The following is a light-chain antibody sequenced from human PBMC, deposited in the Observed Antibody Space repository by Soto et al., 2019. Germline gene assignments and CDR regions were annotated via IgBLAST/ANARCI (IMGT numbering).Light chain of an antibody. CDR1: QSIRNN. V-gene: IGKV1-39*01. CDR3: QQYYSRPRT. CDR2: GAS. J-gene: IGKJ1*01. Sequence: IQMTQSPDSLSVTLGDRVTISCRASQSIRNNLVWYQQRPGKAPSLLIYGASTMQSGIPARFTGSGSGTDFTLTISSLQSEDFATYYCQQYYSRPRTFGQGTKVDIK.